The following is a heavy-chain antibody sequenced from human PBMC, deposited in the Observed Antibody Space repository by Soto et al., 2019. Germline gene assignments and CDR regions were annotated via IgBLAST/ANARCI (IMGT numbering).Heavy chain of an antibody. V-gene: IGHV3-30-3*01. CDR2: ISYDGSNK. Sequence: GGSLRLSCAASGFTFSSYAMHWVRQAPGKGLEWVAVISYDGSNKYYADSVKGRFTISRDNSKNTLYLQMNSLRAEDTAVYYCARDYSSSWYLKYYFDYWGQGTLVTVSS. J-gene: IGHJ4*02. CDR1: GFTFSSYA. CDR3: ARDYSSSWYLKYYFDY. D-gene: IGHD6-13*01.